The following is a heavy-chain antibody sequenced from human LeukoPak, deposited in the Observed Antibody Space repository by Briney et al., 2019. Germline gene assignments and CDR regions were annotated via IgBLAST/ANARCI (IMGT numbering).Heavy chain of an antibody. CDR3: AKDSAGEDYFDY. Sequence: GGSLRLSCAASGFTFDDYTMHWVRQAPGKGLEWVSLISWDGGSTYYADSVKGRFTISRDNSKNSLYLQMNSLRTEDTALYYCAKDSAGEDYFDYWGQGTLVTVSS. V-gene: IGHV3-43*01. D-gene: IGHD6-19*01. CDR2: ISWDGGST. CDR1: GFTFDDYT. J-gene: IGHJ4*02.